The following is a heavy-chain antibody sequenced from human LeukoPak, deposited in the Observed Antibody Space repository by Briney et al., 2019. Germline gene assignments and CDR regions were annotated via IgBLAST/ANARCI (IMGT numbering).Heavy chain of an antibody. CDR1: GGTFSSYA. CDR3: AILGYSSSWYGDY. V-gene: IGHV1-69*06. D-gene: IGHD6-13*01. Sequence: SSVTVSCKASGGTFSSYAISWVRQAPGQGLEWMGGIIPIFGTANYAQKFQGRVTITEHKSTSTAYMELSSLRSEDTAVYYCAILGYSSSWYGDYWGQGTLVTVSS. CDR2: IIPIFGTA. J-gene: IGHJ4*02.